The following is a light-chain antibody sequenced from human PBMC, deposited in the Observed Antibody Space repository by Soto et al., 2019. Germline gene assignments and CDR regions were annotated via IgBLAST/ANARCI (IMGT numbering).Light chain of an antibody. Sequence: PGSQPSAPVDRANHTCGDRQSVGSTYLAWYQQKTGRGPRLHIDGTFTRATGIPDRFSGRGSGTDFTLTISRLEPGDFAVYACQQYGETPWTFGQGTKVDI. CDR3: QQYGETPWT. J-gene: IGKJ1*01. CDR1: QSVGSTY. CDR2: GTF. V-gene: IGKV3-20*01.